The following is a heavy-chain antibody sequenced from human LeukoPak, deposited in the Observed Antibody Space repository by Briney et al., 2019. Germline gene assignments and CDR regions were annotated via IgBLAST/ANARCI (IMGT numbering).Heavy chain of an antibody. CDR3: ARQSPLHDAFDI. J-gene: IGHJ3*02. CDR1: GYTFTNYD. CDR2: MNPNSGDT. Sequence: ASVKVSCKASGYTFTNYDINWVRQATGQGLEWMGWMNPNSGDTGYAEKFQGRVTMTRDTSTSTAYMELSSLRSEDTAVYYCARQSPLHDAFDIWGQGTMVTVSS. V-gene: IGHV1-8*01.